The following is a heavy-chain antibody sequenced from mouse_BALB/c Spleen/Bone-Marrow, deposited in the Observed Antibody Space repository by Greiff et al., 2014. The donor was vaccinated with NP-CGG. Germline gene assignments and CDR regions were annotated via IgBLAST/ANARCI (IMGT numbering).Heavy chain of an antibody. CDR2: INPSTGYT. V-gene: IGHV1-7*01. D-gene: IGHD4-1*01. J-gene: IGHJ2*01. CDR1: GYTFTTYW. Sequence: VQLKESGAELAKPGASVKMSCKASGYTFTTYWMHWVKQRPGQGLEWIGYINPSTGYTEYNQKFKDKATLTADSSSSTAYMQLSSLTSEDSAVYYCANWAYYFDYWGQGTALTVSS. CDR3: ANWAYYFDY.